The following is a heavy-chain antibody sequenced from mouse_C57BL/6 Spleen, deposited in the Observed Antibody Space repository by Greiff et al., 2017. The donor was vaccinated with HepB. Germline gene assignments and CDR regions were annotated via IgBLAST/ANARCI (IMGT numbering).Heavy chain of an antibody. V-gene: IGHV1-81*01. Sequence: LVESGAELARPGASVKLSCKASGYTFTSYGISWVKQRTGQGLEWIGEIYPRSGNTYYNEKFKGKATLTADKSSSTAYMELRSLTSEDSAVYFCARDYGSSPYWYFDVWGTGTTVTVSS. J-gene: IGHJ1*03. CDR2: IYPRSGNT. D-gene: IGHD1-1*01. CDR3: ARDYGSSPYWYFDV. CDR1: GYTFTSYG.